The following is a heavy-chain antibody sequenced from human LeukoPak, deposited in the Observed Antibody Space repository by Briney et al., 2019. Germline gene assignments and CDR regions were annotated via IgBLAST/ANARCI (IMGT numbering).Heavy chain of an antibody. J-gene: IGHJ3*02. CDR1: GFTFSNYG. D-gene: IGHD2-2*01. CDR2: IWYDGGNK. V-gene: IGHV3-33*01. Sequence: GGSLRLSCAASGFTFSNYGMHWVRQAPGKGLEWVAVIWYDGGNKYYADSVKGRFTISRDNSKNTLYLQMNSLTAEDTAVYYCARVGVVPAAIPDGFDIWGQGTMVTVSS. CDR3: ARVGVVPAAIPDGFDI.